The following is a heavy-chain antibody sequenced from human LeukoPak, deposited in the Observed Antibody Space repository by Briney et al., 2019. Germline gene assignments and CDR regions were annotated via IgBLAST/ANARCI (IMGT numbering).Heavy chain of an antibody. CDR3: ARAIYDSSGYYSPPNAFDI. J-gene: IGHJ3*02. CDR2: ISSSSSHI. V-gene: IGHV3-21*01. Sequence: GGSLRLSCAASGFTFSSYSMNWVRQAPGKGLEWVSSISSSSSHIYYADSVKGRFTISRDNAKNSLYLQMNSLRAEDTAVYYCARAIYDSSGYYSPPNAFDIWGQGTMVTVSS. D-gene: IGHD3-22*01. CDR1: GFTFSSYS.